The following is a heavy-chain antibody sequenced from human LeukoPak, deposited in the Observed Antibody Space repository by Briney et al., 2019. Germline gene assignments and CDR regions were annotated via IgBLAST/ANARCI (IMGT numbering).Heavy chain of an antibody. Sequence: GGSLRLSCAASGFTFSSYAMSWVRQAPGKGLEWVSAISGSGGSTYYADSVKGRFTISRDNSKNTLYLQMSSLRAEDTAVYYCAKDSGPAALYNWFDPWGQGTLVTVSS. D-gene: IGHD2-2*01. CDR2: ISGSGGST. CDR1: GFTFSSYA. CDR3: AKDSGPAALYNWFDP. V-gene: IGHV3-23*01. J-gene: IGHJ5*02.